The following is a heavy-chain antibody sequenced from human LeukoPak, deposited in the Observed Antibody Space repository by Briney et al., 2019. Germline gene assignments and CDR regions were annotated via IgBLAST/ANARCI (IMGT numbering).Heavy chain of an antibody. J-gene: IGHJ4*02. CDR3: ARDLTHRRNYDSSGNQIVSAF. CDR1: GYTFTGYY. V-gene: IGHV1-18*04. CDR2: ISGYNGNT. D-gene: IGHD3-22*01. Sequence: GASVKVSCKASGYTFTGYYMHWVRQAPGQGLEWMGWISGYNGNTKYAQKFQGRVTMTTDTSTSTAYMELRSLRSDDTAVYYCARDLTHRRNYDSSGNQIVSAFWGQGTLVTVSS.